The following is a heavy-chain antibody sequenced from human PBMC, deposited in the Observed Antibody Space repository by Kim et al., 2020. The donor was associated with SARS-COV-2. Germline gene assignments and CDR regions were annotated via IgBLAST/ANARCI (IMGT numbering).Heavy chain of an antibody. V-gene: IGHV3-15*01. Sequence: PVKGRFTISRDDSKNTLYLQMNSLKTEDTAVYYCTTLGIYDFWSGLFDYWGQGTLVTVSS. CDR3: TTLGIYDFWSGLFDY. D-gene: IGHD3-3*01. J-gene: IGHJ4*02.